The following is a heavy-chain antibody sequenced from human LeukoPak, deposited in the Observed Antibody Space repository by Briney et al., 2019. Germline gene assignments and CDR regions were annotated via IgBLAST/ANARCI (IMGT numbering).Heavy chain of an antibody. CDR1: GFTFSDYS. J-gene: IGHJ4*02. CDR2: ISSSSSSM. Sequence: PGGSLRLSCAAFGFTFSDYSMNWVRQAPGKGLKWVSYISSSSSSMYYADSVKGRFTISRDNARSSPYLQMNSLRAEDTAVYYCARLNGAGYYYYFDSWGQGTLVTVSS. V-gene: IGHV3-48*01. D-gene: IGHD3-22*01. CDR3: ARLNGAGYYYYFDS.